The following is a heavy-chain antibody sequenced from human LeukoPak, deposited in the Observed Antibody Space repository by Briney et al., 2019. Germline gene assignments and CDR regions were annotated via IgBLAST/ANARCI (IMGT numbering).Heavy chain of an antibody. CDR1: GFTFSDYY. J-gene: IGHJ4*02. Sequence: GGSLRLSCAASGFTFSDYYMSWIRQAPGKGLEWVSYISSSGSTIYYADSVQGRSTISRDNAKNSLYLQMNSLRAEDTAVYYCARTYYDFWSGYYSHEGNPFDYWGQGTLVTVSS. D-gene: IGHD3-3*01. CDR2: ISSSGSTI. V-gene: IGHV3-11*04. CDR3: ARTYYDFWSGYYSHEGNPFDY.